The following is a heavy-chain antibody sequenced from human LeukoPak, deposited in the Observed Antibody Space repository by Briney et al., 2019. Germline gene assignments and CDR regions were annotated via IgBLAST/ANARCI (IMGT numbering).Heavy chain of an antibody. CDR1: GFTFSSYA. J-gene: IGHJ3*02. Sequence: GGSLRLSCAASGFTFSSYAMTWVRQAPGKGLEWVSSISSRSNYIYLADSLKGRFTISRDNAKNSLYLQMNNLRAEDTAMYYCARDRAVYSDSRGYYPDAFDIWGQGTMVTVSS. V-gene: IGHV3-21*01. CDR2: ISSRSNYI. CDR3: ARDRAVYSDSRGYYPDAFDI. D-gene: IGHD3-22*01.